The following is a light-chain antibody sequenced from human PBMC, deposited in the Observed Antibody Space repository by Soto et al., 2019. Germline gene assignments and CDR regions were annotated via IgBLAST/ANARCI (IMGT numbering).Light chain of an antibody. Sequence: EIGLTQSPGTLSLSPGERATLSCRASQSVSNNYLAWYQQKPGQAPRLLIYGASNRATGIPDRFSGSGSGTDFTLTISRPEPEDFAVYYCQQYGSSGTFGQGTKVEIK. J-gene: IGKJ1*01. CDR3: QQYGSSGT. V-gene: IGKV3-20*01. CDR1: QSVSNNY. CDR2: GAS.